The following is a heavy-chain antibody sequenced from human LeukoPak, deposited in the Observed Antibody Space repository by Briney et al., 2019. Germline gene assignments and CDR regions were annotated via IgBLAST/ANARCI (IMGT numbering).Heavy chain of an antibody. V-gene: IGHV1-24*01. CDR1: GYTLTELS. Sequence: ASVKVSCKVSGYTLTELSMHWVRQAPGKGLEWMGGFDPEDGETIYAQKFQGRVTMTEVTSTDTAYMELSSLRSEDTAVYYCATIPPMVRGVFDYWGQGTLVTVSS. J-gene: IGHJ4*02. CDR3: ATIPPMVRGVFDY. D-gene: IGHD3-10*01. CDR2: FDPEDGET.